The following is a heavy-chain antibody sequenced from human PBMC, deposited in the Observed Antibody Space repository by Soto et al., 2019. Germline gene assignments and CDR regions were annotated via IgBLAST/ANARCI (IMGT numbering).Heavy chain of an antibody. D-gene: IGHD2-15*01. Sequence: SVKVSCKASGGTFSSYAISWVRQAPGQGLEWMGGIIPIFGTAKYAQKFQGRVTITADESTSTAYMELSSLRSEDTAVYYCARSPVGGPVHRFDYWGQGTLVTVSS. CDR3: ARSPVGGPVHRFDY. J-gene: IGHJ4*02. CDR2: IIPIFGTA. CDR1: GGTFSSYA. V-gene: IGHV1-69*13.